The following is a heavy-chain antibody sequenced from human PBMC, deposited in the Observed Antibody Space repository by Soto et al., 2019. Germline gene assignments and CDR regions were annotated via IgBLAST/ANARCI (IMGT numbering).Heavy chain of an antibody. Sequence: SEPLSLTCTVSGGSISSYYWSWIRQPPGKGLEWIGYIYYSGSTNYNPSLKSRVTISVDTSKNQFSLKLSSVTAADTAVYYCARSSYYDYMDVWGKGTTVTVSS. V-gene: IGHV4-59*01. J-gene: IGHJ6*03. CDR1: GGSISSYY. CDR3: ARSSYYDYMDV. CDR2: IYYSGST.